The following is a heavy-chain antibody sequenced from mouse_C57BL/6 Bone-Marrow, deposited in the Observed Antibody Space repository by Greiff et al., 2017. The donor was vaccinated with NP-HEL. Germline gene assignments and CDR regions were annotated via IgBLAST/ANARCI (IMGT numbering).Heavy chain of an antibody. CDR3: ARRSSNWDGTPGFAY. V-gene: IGHV1-7*01. CDR2: INPSSGYT. J-gene: IGHJ3*01. CDR1: GYTFTSYW. Sequence: VKVVESGAELAKPGASVKLSCKASGYTFTSYWMHWVKQRPGQGLEWIGYINPSSGYTKYNQKFKDKATLTADKSSSTAYMQLSSLTYEDSAVYYCARRSSNWDGTPGFAYWGQGTLVTVSA. D-gene: IGHD4-1*01.